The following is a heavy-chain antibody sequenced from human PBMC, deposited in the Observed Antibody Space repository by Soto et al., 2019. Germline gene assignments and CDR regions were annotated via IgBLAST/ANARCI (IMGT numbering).Heavy chain of an antibody. CDR3: AALTWNGDYLP. J-gene: IGHJ4*02. CDR2: IKNKAGSYST. D-gene: IGHD2-21*01. V-gene: IGHV3-72*01. CDR1: GFTLSDHY. Sequence: EVQLVESGGGLVQPGGSLRRSCAASGFTLSDHYMDWVRQAPGKGLEWVGRIKNKAGSYSTEYAASVTGRFTISRDDSKISLYLQTNSLKPEVTGVYYCAALTWNGDYLPWGQGTLVIVSS.